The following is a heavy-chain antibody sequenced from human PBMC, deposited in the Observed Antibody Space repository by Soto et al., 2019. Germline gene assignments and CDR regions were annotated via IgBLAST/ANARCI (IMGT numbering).Heavy chain of an antibody. D-gene: IGHD2-21*02. CDR1: GGSISRYY. J-gene: IGHJ6*02. CDR2: MYNTGST. Sequence: QVRLQESGPGLVKPSETLSLTCTVSGGSISRYYWSWIRQPPGKGLEWIGYMYNTGSTIYNPSLKSRVTISVDTSKYQFSLKLNSVTAADTAVYYCARDLWGYCGADCYPLDVWGQGTTVTVSS. CDR3: ARDLWGYCGADCYPLDV. V-gene: IGHV4-59*01.